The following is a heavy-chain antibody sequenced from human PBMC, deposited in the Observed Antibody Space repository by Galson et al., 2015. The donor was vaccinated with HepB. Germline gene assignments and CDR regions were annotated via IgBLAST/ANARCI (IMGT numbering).Heavy chain of an antibody. CDR2: IDWDDDK. CDR1: GFSLSTSGMC. CDR3: ARTASPGWELIYGMDV. J-gene: IGHJ6*02. V-gene: IGHV2-70*11. D-gene: IGHD1-26*01. Sequence: PALVKPTQTLTLTCTFSGFSLSTSGMCVSWIRQPPGKALEWLARIDWDDDKYYSTSLKTRLTISKDTSKNQVVLTMTNMDPVDTATYYCARTASPGWELIYGMDVWGQGTTVTVSS.